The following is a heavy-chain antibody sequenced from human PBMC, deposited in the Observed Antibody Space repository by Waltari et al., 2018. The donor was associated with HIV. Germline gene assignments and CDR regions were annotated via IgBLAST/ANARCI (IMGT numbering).Heavy chain of an antibody. CDR2: IKEDGSEK. J-gene: IGHJ3*01. Sequence: EVQLVESGGGLVQPGGSLRLSCEAPGSTISSDWMTWVRQAPGKGLEWVANIKEDGSEKWYVDSVKGRFTISRDNAKNSVYLQMNSLRAEDTAVYYCARSRSDAFDLWGQGTMVTVSS. CDR3: ARSRSDAFDL. V-gene: IGHV3-7*01. CDR1: GSTISSDW.